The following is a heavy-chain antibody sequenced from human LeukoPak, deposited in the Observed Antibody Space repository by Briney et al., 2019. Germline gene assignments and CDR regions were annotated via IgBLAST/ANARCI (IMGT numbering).Heavy chain of an antibody. J-gene: IGHJ4*02. V-gene: IGHV4-59*08. CDR1: GGSISSYY. D-gene: IGHD3-22*01. Sequence: SETLSLTCTVSGGSISSYYWSWIRQPPGKGLEWIGYIYYSGSTNYNPSLKSRVTISVDTSKNQFSLKLSSVTAADTAVYYCARAPRYSSGSDYWGQGTLVTVSS. CDR2: IYYSGST. CDR3: ARAPRYSSGSDY.